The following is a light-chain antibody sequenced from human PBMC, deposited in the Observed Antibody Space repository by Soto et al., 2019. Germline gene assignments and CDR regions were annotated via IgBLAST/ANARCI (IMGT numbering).Light chain of an antibody. CDR2: GAS. CDR1: QSVSSN. J-gene: IGKJ1*01. CDR3: QQYHNWPPRP. V-gene: IGKV3-15*01. Sequence: EIVMTQSPATLSVSPGQRVTLSCGASQSVSSNLAWYQQKPGQAPRLLICGASTRATGIPARFSGGGSETQFTLTISSLQSEDFAVYYCQQYHNWPPRPFPQGTKVEIK.